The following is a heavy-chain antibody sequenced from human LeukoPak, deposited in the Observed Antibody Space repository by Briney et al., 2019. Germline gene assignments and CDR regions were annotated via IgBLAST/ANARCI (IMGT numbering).Heavy chain of an antibody. CDR3: ARTYFYGDYVDRFDP. CDR1: GFTVSSNY. D-gene: IGHD4-17*01. Sequence: GGSLRLSCAASGFTVSSNYMSWVRQAPGKGLEWVSVIYSGGSTYYADSVKGRFTISRRNSKNTLYLQMNSLRAEDTAVYYCARTYFYGDYVDRFDPWGQGTLVTVSS. CDR2: IYSGGST. V-gene: IGHV3-53*04. J-gene: IGHJ5*02.